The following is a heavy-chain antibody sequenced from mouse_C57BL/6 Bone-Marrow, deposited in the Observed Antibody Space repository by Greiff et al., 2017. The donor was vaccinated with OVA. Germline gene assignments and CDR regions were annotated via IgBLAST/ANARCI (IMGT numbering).Heavy chain of an antibody. CDR2: ISSGSSTI. CDR1: GFTFSDYG. V-gene: IGHV5-17*01. Sequence: DVKLVESGGGLVKPGGSLKLSCAASGFTFSDYGMHWVRQAPEKGLEWVAYISSGSSTIYYADTVKGRFTISRDNAKNTLFLQMTSLRSEDTAMYCCARSDYDYFDYWGQGTTLTVSS. D-gene: IGHD2-4*01. J-gene: IGHJ2*01. CDR3: ARSDYDYFDY.